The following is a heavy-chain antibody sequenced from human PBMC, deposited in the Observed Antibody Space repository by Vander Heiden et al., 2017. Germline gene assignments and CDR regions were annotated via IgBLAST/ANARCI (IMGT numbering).Heavy chain of an antibody. CDR2: LYFSGST. D-gene: IGHD3-22*01. J-gene: IGHJ3*02. CDR3: ARHPHYHDSTGYLRHDGFDI. Sequence: QLQLQESGPGLVKPSETLSLTCAVSGDSIRSVNYSWGWIRPPPGKGLEWIATLYFSGSTYYNPSLKSRVTTSVDTSKNQFSLRLSSVTAADTAVYYCARHPHYHDSTGYLRHDGFDIWGPGTMVTVSS. CDR1: GDSIRSVNYS. V-gene: IGHV4-39*01.